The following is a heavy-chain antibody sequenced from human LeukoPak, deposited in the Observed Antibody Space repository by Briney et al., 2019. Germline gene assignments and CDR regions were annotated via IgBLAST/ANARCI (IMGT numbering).Heavy chain of an antibody. Sequence: PSETLSLTCAVSGGSISSGGYSWSWIRQPPGKGLEWIGYIYHSGSTYYNPSPKSRVTISVDRSKNQFSLKLSSVTAADTAVYYCAKGDPDYYYYGMDVWGQGTTVTVSS. CDR1: GGSISSGGYS. V-gene: IGHV4-30-2*01. CDR2: IYHSGST. J-gene: IGHJ6*02. CDR3: AKGDPDYYYYGMDV.